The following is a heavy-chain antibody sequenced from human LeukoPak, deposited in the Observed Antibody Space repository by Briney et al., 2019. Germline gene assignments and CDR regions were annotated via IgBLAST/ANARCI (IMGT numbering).Heavy chain of an antibody. V-gene: IGHV3-64*01. D-gene: IGHD4-23*01. CDR1: GFTFSSYA. J-gene: IGHJ4*02. CDR3: ARDNYGGNSGSADY. Sequence: GGSLRLSCAASGFTFSSYAMHWVRQAPGKGLEYVSAISSSGGSTYYANSVKGRFTISRDNSKNTLYLQMGSLRAEDMAVYYCARDNYGGNSGSADYWGQGTLVTVSS. CDR2: ISSSGGST.